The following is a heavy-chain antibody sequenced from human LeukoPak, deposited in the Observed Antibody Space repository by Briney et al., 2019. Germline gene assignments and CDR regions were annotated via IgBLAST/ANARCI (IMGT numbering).Heavy chain of an antibody. D-gene: IGHD1-26*01. CDR3: ATVNPTRMHSVGGSYPNWFDP. V-gene: IGHV1-24*01. J-gene: IGHJ5*02. CDR1: GYTLTELS. CDR2: FDPEDGET. Sequence: ASVKVSCKVSGYTLTELSMHWVRQAPGKGLEWMGGFDPEDGETIYAQKFQGRVTMTEDTSTDTAYMELSSLRSEDTAVYYCATVNPTRMHSVGGSYPNWFDPWGQGTLVTVSS.